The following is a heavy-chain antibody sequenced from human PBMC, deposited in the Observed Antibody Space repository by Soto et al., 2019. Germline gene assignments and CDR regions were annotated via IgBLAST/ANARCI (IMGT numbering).Heavy chain of an antibody. CDR2: INWNGGSL. CDR1: GFTFDDYA. J-gene: IGHJ5*02. CDR3: AKGGSAAFIAAAGRDNWFDP. Sequence: EVQLVESGGGLVQPGRSLRLSCAASGFTFDDYAMYWVRQPPGKGLEWVSVINWNGGSLGYADSVKGRFTISRDNAKNFLYLQMNSLRTEDTAFYFCAKGGSAAFIAAAGRDNWFDPWGQGTLVTVSS. V-gene: IGHV3-9*01. D-gene: IGHD6-13*01.